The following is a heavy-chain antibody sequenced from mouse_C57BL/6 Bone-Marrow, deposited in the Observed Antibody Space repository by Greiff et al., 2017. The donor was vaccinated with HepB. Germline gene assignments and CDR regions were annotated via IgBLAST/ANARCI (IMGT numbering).Heavy chain of an antibody. CDR3: ARCGFYYGSSPFAY. J-gene: IGHJ3*01. CDR1: GYTFTSYW. Sequence: VQLQQPGAELVKPGASVKMSCKASGYTFTSYWITWVKQRPGQGLEWIGDIYPGSGSTNYNEKFKSKATLTVDTSSSTAYMQLSSLTSEDSAVYYCARCGFYYGSSPFAYWGLGTLVTVSA. D-gene: IGHD1-1*01. CDR2: IYPGSGST. V-gene: IGHV1-55*01.